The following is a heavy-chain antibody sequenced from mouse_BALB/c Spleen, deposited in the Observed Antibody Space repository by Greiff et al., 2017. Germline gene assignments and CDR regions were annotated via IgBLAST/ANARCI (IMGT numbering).Heavy chain of an antibody. V-gene: IGHV3-2*02. D-gene: IGHD1-2*01. CDR3: ARDGYDAMDY. Sequence: EVQLQQSGPGLVKPSQSLSLTCTVTGYSITSDYSWNWIRQLPGNKLEWMGYISYSGSTSYNPSLKSRISITRDTSKNQFFLQLNSVTTEDTATYYCARDGYDAMDYWGQGTSVTVSS. CDR1: GYSITSDYS. CDR2: ISYSGST. J-gene: IGHJ4*01.